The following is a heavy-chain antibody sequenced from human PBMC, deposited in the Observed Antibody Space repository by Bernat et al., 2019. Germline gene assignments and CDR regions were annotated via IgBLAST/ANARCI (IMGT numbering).Heavy chain of an antibody. CDR2: ISYDGSKK. V-gene: IGHV3-30*01. CDR3: ARGPGIAATGKAGDYMDV. D-gene: IGHD6-13*01. J-gene: IGHJ6*03. CDR1: GFTFSSYA. Sequence: QVQLVESGGGVVQPGRSLRLSCAASGFTFSSYAMHWVRQAPGKGLEWVAVISYDGSKKYYGGFVLGRFTISRDNSKDTLYLEMDSLRIEDTAVYYCARGPGIAATGKAGDYMDVWGKGTTVTVSS.